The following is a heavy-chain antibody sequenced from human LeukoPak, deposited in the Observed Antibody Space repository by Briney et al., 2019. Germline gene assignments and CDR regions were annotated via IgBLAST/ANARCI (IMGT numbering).Heavy chain of an antibody. CDR1: GGSISSYY. Sequence: SETLSLTCAVYGGSISSYYWSWIRQPPGKGLEWIGYICSSGSTNYNPSLKSRVTISVDTSKNQFSLKLNSVTAADTAVYYCARDDCSGGSCYSDYWGQGTLVTVSS. J-gene: IGHJ4*02. D-gene: IGHD2-15*01. CDR3: ARDDCSGGSCYSDY. V-gene: IGHV4-59*01. CDR2: ICSSGST.